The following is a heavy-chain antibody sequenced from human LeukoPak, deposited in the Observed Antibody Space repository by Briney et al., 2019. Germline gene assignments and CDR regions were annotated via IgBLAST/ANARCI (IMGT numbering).Heavy chain of an antibody. Sequence: PSETLSLTCAVYGGSFSGYYWSWIRQPPGKGLEWIGEINHSGSTNYNPPLKSRVTISVDTSKNQFSLKLSSVTAADTAVYYCARLTRTMSLGIDHWGQGTLVTVSS. J-gene: IGHJ4*02. V-gene: IGHV4-34*01. CDR2: INHSGST. D-gene: IGHD3-10*02. CDR1: GGSFSGYY. CDR3: ARLTRTMSLGIDH.